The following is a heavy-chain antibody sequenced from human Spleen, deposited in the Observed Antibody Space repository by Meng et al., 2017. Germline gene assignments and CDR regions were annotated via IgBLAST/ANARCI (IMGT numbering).Heavy chain of an antibody. D-gene: IGHD2-2*01. CDR1: GGPISRGDYF. V-gene: IGHV4-30-4*01. J-gene: IGHJ5*02. Sequence: QVQLQKSGPGLVKPSQTLSLTCTVSGGPISRGDYFWSWIRQPPGKGLEWIGYIYYSGTTYYKPSLKSRVIISVDTSKNQFSLKLSSVTAADTAMYFCARVEYQLLEFDPWGQGILVTVSS. CDR3: ARVEYQLLEFDP. CDR2: IYYSGTT.